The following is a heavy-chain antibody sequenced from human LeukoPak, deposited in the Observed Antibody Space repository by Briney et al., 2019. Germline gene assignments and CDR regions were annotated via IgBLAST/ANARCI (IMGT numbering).Heavy chain of an antibody. J-gene: IGHJ4*02. Sequence: GGSLRLSCAASGFTFSSYSMNWVRQAPGKGLEWVSHISSSSTTIYYADSVKGRFTISRDNAQNSLFLQLSSLRAADTAMYYCAREDFYASGGYSRWGQGTMVTVSS. CDR1: GFTFSSYS. D-gene: IGHD3-10*01. CDR2: ISSSSTTI. CDR3: AREDFYASGGYSR. V-gene: IGHV3-48*01.